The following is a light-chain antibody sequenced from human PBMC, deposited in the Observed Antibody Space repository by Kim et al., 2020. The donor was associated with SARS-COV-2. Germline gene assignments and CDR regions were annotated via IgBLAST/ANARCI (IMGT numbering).Light chain of an antibody. CDR2: GAF. CDR3: QQYYIWYT. CDR1: QSVNNN. V-gene: IGKV3-15*01. J-gene: IGKJ2*01. Sequence: LSVSTGERATLSCRASQSVNNNLAWYQQTPGQAPRLLIHGAFTRATGIPARFSGSGSGTEFTLTISSLQSEDFAVYYCQQYYIWYTFGQGTKLEI.